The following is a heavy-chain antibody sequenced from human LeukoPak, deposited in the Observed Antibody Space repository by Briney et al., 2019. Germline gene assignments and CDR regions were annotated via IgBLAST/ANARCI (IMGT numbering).Heavy chain of an antibody. CDR1: GFSFSIYS. J-gene: IGHJ3*01. V-gene: IGHV3-21*01. D-gene: IGHD2-2*01. CDR3: ARGPPCSSTSCYVTGAFDF. Sequence: GGSLRLSCAASGFSFSIYSMNWVRQAPGKGLELVSSVSSSSTSIYYADSLKGRFTISRDNAKNSLFLQVNSLRDEDTAVYYCARGPPCSSTSCYVTGAFDFWGQGTTVTVSS. CDR2: VSSSSTSI.